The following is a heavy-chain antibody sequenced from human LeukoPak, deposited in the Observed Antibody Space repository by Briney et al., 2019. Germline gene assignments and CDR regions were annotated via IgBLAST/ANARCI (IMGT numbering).Heavy chain of an antibody. J-gene: IGHJ4*02. V-gene: IGHV4-38-2*02. CDR3: ARDLASCAGDCYSDGFDY. Sequence: SETLSLTCAVSGYSISSGYYWAWIRQPPRKGLEWIGGIYYSGSTYFNPSLKSRVTLSVDTSKNHFSLKMSSVTAADTAVYYCARDLASCAGDCYSDGFDYWGQGALVTVSS. CDR1: GYSISSGYY. D-gene: IGHD2-21*02. CDR2: IYYSGST.